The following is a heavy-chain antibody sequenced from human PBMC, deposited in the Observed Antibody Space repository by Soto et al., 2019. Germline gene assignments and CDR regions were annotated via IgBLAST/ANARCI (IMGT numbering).Heavy chain of an antibody. J-gene: IGHJ3*02. Sequence: QVQLQESGPGLVKPSETLSLTCTVSGGSISGYHWTWIRQSPGKGLEWIGYIYDSGRTNNNPSLKSRVTFSVDTPKNQFSLKLSSVPAADTAVYYCAMSKCGYGFDIWGQGTMVTVSS. CDR1: GGSISGYH. CDR3: AMSKCGYGFDI. V-gene: IGHV4-59*01. CDR2: IYDSGRT. D-gene: IGHD1-26*01.